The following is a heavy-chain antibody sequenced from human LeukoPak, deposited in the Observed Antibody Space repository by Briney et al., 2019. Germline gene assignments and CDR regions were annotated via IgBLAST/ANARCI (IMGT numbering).Heavy chain of an antibody. J-gene: IGHJ4*02. CDR1: GFTFSSYS. D-gene: IGHD6-13*01. CDR2: ISDSGGST. V-gene: IGHV3-23*01. Sequence: GGSLRLSCAASGFTFSSYSMNWVRQAPGKGLAWVSAISDSGGSTQYTDSVKGRFTISRDNSKNTLYLQMNSLRVEDTAVYYCAKGSSNWLDHYYFDFWGQGTLVTVSS. CDR3: AKGSSNWLDHYYFDF.